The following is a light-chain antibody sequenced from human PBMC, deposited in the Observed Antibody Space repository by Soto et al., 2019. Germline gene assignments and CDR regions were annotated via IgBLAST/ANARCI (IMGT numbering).Light chain of an antibody. CDR1: PSISNW. V-gene: IGKV1-5*03. CDR3: QQYGSSRT. Sequence: DIQMTQSPSTLSASVGDRVTITCRASPSISNWLAWYQQKPGKAPKLLIYQASNLESGVPSRFSGSGSGTDFTHTISRLKPEDFAVYYCQQYGSSRTFGQGTKVEIK. J-gene: IGKJ1*01. CDR2: QAS.